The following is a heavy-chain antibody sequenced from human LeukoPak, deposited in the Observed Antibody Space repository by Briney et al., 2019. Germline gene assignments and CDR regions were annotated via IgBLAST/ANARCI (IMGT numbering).Heavy chain of an antibody. V-gene: IGHV3-23*01. Sequence: GGSLRLSCAASGFTISTYGMSWVRPAPGKGLEWVSSISGGSTCYADSVKGRFTISRDNSKNTVSLQRNSLRAEDTDVYYCAKSVYHSGNYWGQGTLVTVSS. J-gene: IGHJ4*02. D-gene: IGHD3-10*01. CDR2: ISGGST. CDR1: GFTISTYG. CDR3: AKSVYHSGNY.